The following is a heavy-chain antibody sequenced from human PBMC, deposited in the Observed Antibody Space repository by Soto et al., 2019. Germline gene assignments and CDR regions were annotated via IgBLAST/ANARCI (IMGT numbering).Heavy chain of an antibody. V-gene: IGHV4-61*05. Sequence: PSETLSLTCTVSGGSISSSSYCWGWLRPPPGKGLEWIGYIYYSGSTNYNPSLKSRVTISVDTSKNQFSLKLSSVTAADTAVYYCARAGLVRGIYYFDYWGQGTLVTVSS. CDR2: IYYSGST. J-gene: IGHJ4*02. CDR1: GGSISSSSYC. CDR3: ARAGLVRGIYYFDY. D-gene: IGHD3-10*01.